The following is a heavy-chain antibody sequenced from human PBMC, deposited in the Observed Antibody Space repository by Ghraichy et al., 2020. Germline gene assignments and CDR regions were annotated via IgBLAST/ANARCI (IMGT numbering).Heavy chain of an antibody. CDR3: AKAWGYCSGGACPSYNWFDP. CDR1: GFTFSNYA. D-gene: IGHD2-15*01. Sequence: GGSLRLSCAGSGFTFSNYAMSWVRQAPGKGLEWVSTIGGKGGPTYYADSVKGRFTISRDNSKNTLYLQMNSLRAEDTAVYYCAKAWGYCSGGACPSYNWFDPWGQGTLVTVSS. J-gene: IGHJ5*02. CDR2: IGGKGGPT. V-gene: IGHV3-23*01.